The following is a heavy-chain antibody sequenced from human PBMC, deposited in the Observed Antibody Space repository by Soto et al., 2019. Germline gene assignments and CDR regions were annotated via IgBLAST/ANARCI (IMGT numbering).Heavy chain of an antibody. CDR3: TRESYDSSGYYHSSWFDP. CDR1: GFTFTNFW. D-gene: IGHD3-22*01. CDR2: INDDGTST. Sequence: EVQLVDSGGGLVQPGGSLRLSCAASGFTFTNFWMHWVRQAPGKGLVWVSRINDDGTSTYYADSVKGRFTISRDNAKNTLYLQMNSLGAEDTAVYYCTRESYDSSGYYHSSWFDPWGQGTLVTVSS. J-gene: IGHJ5*02. V-gene: IGHV3-74*01.